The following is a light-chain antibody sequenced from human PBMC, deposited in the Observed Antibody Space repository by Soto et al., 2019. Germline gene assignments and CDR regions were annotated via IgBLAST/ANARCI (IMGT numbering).Light chain of an antibody. J-gene: IGKJ5*01. CDR1: QSVSSY. Sequence: NMLTQSPATVSLSTGERATLSCRASQSVSSYLAWYQQKPGQAPRLLIYDASNRATGIPARFSGSGSGTDFTLTISSLEPEDFAVYYCQQRSNWPIPFGQGRRLEI. CDR2: DAS. V-gene: IGKV3-11*01. CDR3: QQRSNWPIP.